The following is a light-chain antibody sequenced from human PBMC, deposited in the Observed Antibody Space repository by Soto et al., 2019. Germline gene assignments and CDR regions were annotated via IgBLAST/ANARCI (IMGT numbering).Light chain of an antibody. CDR3: QQYNSYPS. J-gene: IGKJ4*01. CDR2: DAS. V-gene: IGKV1-5*01. Sequence: DIQMTKSPTNLSASVGDRITITCRASQSISSWLAWYQQKPGKAPKLLIYDASSLESGVPSRFSGSGSGTEFTLTISSLQPDDFATYYCQQYNSYPSFGGGTKVDIK. CDR1: QSISSW.